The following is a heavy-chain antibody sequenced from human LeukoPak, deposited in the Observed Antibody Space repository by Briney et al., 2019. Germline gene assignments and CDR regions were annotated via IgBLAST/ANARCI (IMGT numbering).Heavy chain of an antibody. V-gene: IGHV3-23*01. CDR3: AKRVPYGSSAVYFDS. Sequence: GGSLRLSCAASGFTFGTYGMNWVRQAPGKGLEWVSAINDDAKNTFYADSVKGRFTISRDNSKNTLYLQMSSPTVEDTAIYYCAKRVPYGSSAVYFDSGGQGTLVTVSS. CDR2: INDDAKNT. CDR1: GFTFGTYG. D-gene: IGHD6-6*01. J-gene: IGHJ4*02.